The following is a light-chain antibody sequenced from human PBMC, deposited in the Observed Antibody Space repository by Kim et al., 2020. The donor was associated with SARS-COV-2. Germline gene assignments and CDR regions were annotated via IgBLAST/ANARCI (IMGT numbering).Light chain of an antibody. Sequence: LSPEQTARISCSGEKVGDRYVCWYKQKPGQSPVQVIYKYNKRPSGIPERFSGSNSGNTATLTISGTQTMDEADYSCQTWDSGTVLFGGGTQLTVL. CDR1: KVGDRY. CDR3: QTWDSGTVL. CDR2: KYN. V-gene: IGLV3-1*01. J-gene: IGLJ3*02.